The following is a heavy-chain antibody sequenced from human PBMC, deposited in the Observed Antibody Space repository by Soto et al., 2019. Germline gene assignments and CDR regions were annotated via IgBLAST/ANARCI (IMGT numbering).Heavy chain of an antibody. Sequence: PGGSLRLSCVVSGFTFSTYWMSWVRQAPGKGLEWVANIREDGSDKNYLGSVKGRFTISRDNARNSLYLQMDSLRAEDTAVYYCMRDLPRAYWGQGTLVTVSS. V-gene: IGHV3-7*03. CDR1: GFTFSTYW. CDR3: MRDLPRAY. J-gene: IGHJ4*02. CDR2: IREDGSDK.